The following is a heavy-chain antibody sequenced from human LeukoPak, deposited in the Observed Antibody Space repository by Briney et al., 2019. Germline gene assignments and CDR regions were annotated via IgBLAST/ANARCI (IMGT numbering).Heavy chain of an antibody. J-gene: IGHJ3*02. CDR3: ARAYYDYIWGSYRLMAFDI. CDR1: GYTFTSYD. Sequence: SVKVSCKASGYTFTSYDINWVRQATGQGLEWMVWMKPKSSNTGYAQEFQGRVTITRNTSISTAYMELSSLRSEDTAVYYCARAYYDYIWGSYRLMAFDIWGQGTMVTVSS. CDR2: MKPKSSNT. D-gene: IGHD3-16*02. V-gene: IGHV1-8*03.